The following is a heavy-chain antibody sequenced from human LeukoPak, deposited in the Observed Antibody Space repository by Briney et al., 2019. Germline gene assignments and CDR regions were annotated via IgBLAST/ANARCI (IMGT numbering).Heavy chain of an antibody. CDR3: TRGYRSGTINPFFDY. Sequence: GGSLRLSCTASGFTFGDYFMSWVRQAPGKGLEWVSFIRSKAYGGTTEYAASVKGRFTISRDDSKSIACLQMSSLKTEDTAVYYCTRGYRSGTINPFFDYWGQGILVAVSS. J-gene: IGHJ4*02. CDR1: GFTFGDYF. D-gene: IGHD1-7*01. CDR2: IRSKAYGGTT. V-gene: IGHV3-49*04.